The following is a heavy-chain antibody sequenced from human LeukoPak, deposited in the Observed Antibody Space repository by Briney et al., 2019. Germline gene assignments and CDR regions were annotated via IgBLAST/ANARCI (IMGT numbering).Heavy chain of an antibody. D-gene: IGHD6-13*01. CDR1: GFTFSSYW. J-gene: IGHJ4*02. CDR2: IKQEGSEK. Sequence: GGSLRLXCAASGFTFSSYWMSWDRQAPGKGREWVANIKQEGSEKYYVDSVKGRFTISRDNAKNSLYLQMNSLRAEDTAVYYCAREDIAAAGTLDYWGQGTLVTVSS. CDR3: AREDIAAAGTLDY. V-gene: IGHV3-7*01.